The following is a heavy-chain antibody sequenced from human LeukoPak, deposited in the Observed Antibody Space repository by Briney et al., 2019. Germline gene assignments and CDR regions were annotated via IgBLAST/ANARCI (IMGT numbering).Heavy chain of an antibody. V-gene: IGHV3-30*04. D-gene: IGHD6-13*01. CDR3: AGSAREKAAGTKGRVDY. CDR2: ISYDGSNK. CDR1: GFTFSSFE. J-gene: IGHJ4*02. Sequence: PGGSLRLSCAASGFTFSSFEMNWVRQAPGKGLEWVAVISYDGSNKYYADSVKGRFTISRDNSKNTLYLQMNSLRAEDTAVYYCAGSAREKAAGTKGRVDYWGQGTLVTVSS.